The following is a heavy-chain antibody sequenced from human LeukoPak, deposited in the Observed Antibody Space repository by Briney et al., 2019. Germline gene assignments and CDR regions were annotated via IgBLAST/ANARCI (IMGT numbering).Heavy chain of an antibody. CDR1: GFTVSSNY. J-gene: IGHJ3*02. D-gene: IGHD1-14*01. V-gene: IGHV3-66*01. Sequence: GGSLRLSCAASGFTVSSNYLSWVRQAPGKGLEWVSVIYSGGSSYYTDSVKGRFTISRDNSKNTLYLQMNSLRAQDTAAYYCARGRTEYDAFDIWGQGTMVTVSS. CDR2: IYSGGSS. CDR3: ARGRTEYDAFDI.